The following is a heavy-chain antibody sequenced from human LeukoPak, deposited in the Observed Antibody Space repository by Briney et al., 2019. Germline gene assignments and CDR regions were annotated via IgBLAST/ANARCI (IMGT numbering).Heavy chain of an antibody. CDR1: GGSISSYY. V-gene: IGHV4-59*01. D-gene: IGHD4-23*01. CDR3: ARTHGGKTYDY. CDR2: IYYSGST. Sequence: PSETLSLTCTVSGGSISSYYWSWIRQPPGKGLEWIGYIYYSGSTNYNPSLKSRVTISVDTSKNQFSLKLGSVTAAATAVYYCARTHGGKTYDYGGRGTLVTVSS. J-gene: IGHJ4*01.